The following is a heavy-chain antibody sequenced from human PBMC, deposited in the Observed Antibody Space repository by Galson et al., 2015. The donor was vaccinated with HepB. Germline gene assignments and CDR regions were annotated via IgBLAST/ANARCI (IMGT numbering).Heavy chain of an antibody. Sequence: SVKVSCKASGYTFSSYSITWVRQAPGQGLEWVGWISPHNRYTNYAQNFQGRVTIASDRSVSTAYMELSSLRSEDMVVYSCVRDYDSSGYYYAPFYWGQGTLATVSS. V-gene: IGHV1-18*03. CDR2: ISPHNRYT. CDR1: GYTFSSYS. CDR3: VRDYDSSGYYYAPFY. J-gene: IGHJ4*02. D-gene: IGHD3-22*01.